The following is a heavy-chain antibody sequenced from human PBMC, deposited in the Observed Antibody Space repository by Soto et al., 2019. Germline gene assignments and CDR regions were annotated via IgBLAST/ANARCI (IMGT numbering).Heavy chain of an antibody. V-gene: IGHV1-8*01. CDR1: GYSFTRYD. Sequence: GTPVEVSCKACGYSFTRYDINWVGQATGQGLEWMGWMNPNSGNTGYAQKFQGRVTMTRNTSISTAYMELSSLRSEDTAVYYCARLPAAIWDDAFDIWGQGTMVTVSS. J-gene: IGHJ3*02. CDR3: ARLPAAIWDDAFDI. D-gene: IGHD2-2*01. CDR2: MNPNSGNT.